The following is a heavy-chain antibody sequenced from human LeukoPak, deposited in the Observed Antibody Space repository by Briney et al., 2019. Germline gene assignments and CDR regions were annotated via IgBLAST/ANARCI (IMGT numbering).Heavy chain of an antibody. CDR1: GFTFSSYS. J-gene: IGHJ4*02. CDR3: TRDRGAYNLYDY. D-gene: IGHD1-1*01. CDR2: IRSKAYGETA. V-gene: IGHV3-49*04. Sequence: GGSLRLSCAASGFTFSSYSMNWVRQAPGKGLEWVGFIRSKAYGETADYAASVKGRFTISRDDSKAIAYLQMNSLKTEDAAVYHCTRDRGAYNLYDYWGQGTLVTVSS.